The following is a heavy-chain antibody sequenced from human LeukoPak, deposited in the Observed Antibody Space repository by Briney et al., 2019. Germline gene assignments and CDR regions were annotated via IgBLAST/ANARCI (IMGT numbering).Heavy chain of an antibody. J-gene: IGHJ6*02. CDR2: ISGSGGST. CDR1: GFTFSSYA. CDR3: AKDEAYSGRAYGMDV. V-gene: IGHV3-23*01. Sequence: GRSLRLSCAASGFTFSSYAMSWVRQAPGKGLEWVTVISGSGGSTYYADSVKGRFTISRDNSKNTLYLQMNSLRAEDTAVYYCAKDEAYSGRAYGMDVWGQGTTVTVSS. D-gene: IGHD1-26*01.